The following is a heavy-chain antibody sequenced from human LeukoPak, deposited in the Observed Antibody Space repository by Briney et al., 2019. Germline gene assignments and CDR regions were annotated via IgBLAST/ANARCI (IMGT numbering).Heavy chain of an antibody. CDR3: ARDRGSADV. J-gene: IGHJ6*04. D-gene: IGHD5-24*01. V-gene: IGHV4-59*01. CDR1: GGAISSYY. Sequence: SETLSLTYTVSGGAISSYYWSWIRQPPRQGLEWIGYIYSSASTNYNPSLKSRVTISVDTSKNQFSLTLSSVTAADTAVYYCARDRGSADVWGKGTTVTVSS. CDR2: IYSSAST.